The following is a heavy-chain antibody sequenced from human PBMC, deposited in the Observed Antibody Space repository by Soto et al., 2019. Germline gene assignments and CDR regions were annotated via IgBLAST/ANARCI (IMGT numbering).Heavy chain of an antibody. V-gene: IGHV3-30-3*01. CDR2: ISHDGNNK. CDR1: GFTFNRHP. Sequence: GGSLRLSCAASGFTFNRHPLHWVRQAPGKGLEWVAVISHDGNNKYYADSVKGRFTISRDNSMNMLYLQMHGLRTEDTAIFYCARASGHIYGIWTFDSWGQGALVTVSS. J-gene: IGHJ4*02. CDR3: ARASGHIYGIWTFDS. D-gene: IGHD3-3*02.